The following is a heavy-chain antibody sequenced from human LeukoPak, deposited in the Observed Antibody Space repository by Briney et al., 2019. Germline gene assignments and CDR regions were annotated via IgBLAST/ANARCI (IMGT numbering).Heavy chain of an antibody. D-gene: IGHD3-22*01. V-gene: IGHV1-2*06. CDR3: SSYDSSGVPTLDAFAI. Sequence: GASVKVSCKASGYTFTGYYMHWVRQAPGQGLEWMGRINPNSGGTNYAQKFQGRVTMTRDTSISTAYMELSRLRSDDTAVYYCSSYDSSGVPTLDAFAIWGQGTMVTVSS. CDR2: INPNSGGT. CDR1: GYTFTGYY. J-gene: IGHJ3*02.